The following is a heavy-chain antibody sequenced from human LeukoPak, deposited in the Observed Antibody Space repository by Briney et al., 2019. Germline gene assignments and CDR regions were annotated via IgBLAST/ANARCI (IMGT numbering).Heavy chain of an antibody. CDR3: ARTENYIPEDWFDP. CDR1: GGSVGSGFYY. Sequence: SETLSLTCTVSGGSVGSGFYYWTWIRQPPGGGLEYIGYFHDSVTTNYNPSLKSRVTISVDTSKNQFSLKLSSVTAADTAVYYCARTENYIPEDWFDPWGQGTLLIVSS. V-gene: IGHV4-61*01. CDR2: FHDSVTT. J-gene: IGHJ5*02. D-gene: IGHD5-24*01.